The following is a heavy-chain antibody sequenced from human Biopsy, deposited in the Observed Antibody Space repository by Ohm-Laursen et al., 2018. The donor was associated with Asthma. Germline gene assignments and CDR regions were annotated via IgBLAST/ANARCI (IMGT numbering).Heavy chain of an antibody. CDR2: IVLGSGDT. D-gene: IGHD4-17*01. CDR3: AAGRTSLNGESLI. Sequence: SVKVSCKVSGFPLTAYTFQWVRQARGLGLEWIGWIVLGSGDTNYAQKFQERVTFTRDMSTSTASMELRGLRPEDTAVYFCAAGRTSLNGESLIWGQGTLVSVSS. J-gene: IGHJ4*02. CDR1: GFPLTAYT. V-gene: IGHV1-58*01.